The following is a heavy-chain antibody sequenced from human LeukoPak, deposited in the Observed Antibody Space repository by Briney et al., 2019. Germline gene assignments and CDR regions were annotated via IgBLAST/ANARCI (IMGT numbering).Heavy chain of an antibody. CDR3: AKDSSGYAGCSGGTCYPHAFDY. Sequence: GGSLRLSCAASGFTFSSYAMSWVRQAPGKGLKWVSAISGSGGSTYYADSVKGRFTISRDNSKNTLYLQMNSLRAEDTAVYYCAKDSSGYAGCSGGTCYPHAFDYWGQGTLVTVSS. CDR2: ISGSGGST. J-gene: IGHJ4*02. D-gene: IGHD2-15*01. CDR1: GFTFSSYA. V-gene: IGHV3-23*01.